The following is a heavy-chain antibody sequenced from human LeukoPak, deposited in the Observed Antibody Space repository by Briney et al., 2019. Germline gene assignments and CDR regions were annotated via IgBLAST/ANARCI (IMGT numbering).Heavy chain of an antibody. CDR1: GYTFTGYY. CDR2: INPNSGGT. Sequence: ASVKVSCKASGYTFTGYYMHWVRQAPGQGLEWMGWINPNSGGTNYAQKFQGRVTMTRDTSISTAYMELSRLRSDDTAVYYCARGYYGSGSYISFFDYWGQGTLVTVSS. CDR3: ARGYYGSGSYISFFDY. J-gene: IGHJ4*02. V-gene: IGHV1-2*02. D-gene: IGHD3-10*01.